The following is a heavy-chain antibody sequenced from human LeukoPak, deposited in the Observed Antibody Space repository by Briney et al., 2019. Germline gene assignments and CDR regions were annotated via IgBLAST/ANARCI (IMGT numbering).Heavy chain of an antibody. Sequence: GGSLRLSCAASGFTFSSHWMSWVSQAPGKGLEWVANIKQDGSDKHYVDSVKGRFTISRDNTKTSLYLQMNSLRAEDTAVYYCTRYSYNSGPNDYWGQGILVTVSS. D-gene: IGHD3-10*01. CDR2: IKQDGSDK. CDR1: GFTFSSHW. CDR3: TRYSYNSGPNDY. J-gene: IGHJ4*02. V-gene: IGHV3-7*01.